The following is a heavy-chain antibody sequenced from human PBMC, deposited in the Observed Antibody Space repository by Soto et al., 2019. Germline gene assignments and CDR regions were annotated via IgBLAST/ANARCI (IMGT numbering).Heavy chain of an antibody. CDR1: GFTFSSYG. Sequence: QVQLVESGGGVVQPGRSLRLSCAASGFTFSSYGMHWVRQAPGKGLEWVAVISYDGSNKYYADSVKGRFTISRDNSKNTLYLQMNSLRAEDTAVYYCAKEDYNDSSTGFDPWGQGTLVTVSS. D-gene: IGHD3-22*01. J-gene: IGHJ5*02. CDR2: ISYDGSNK. V-gene: IGHV3-30*18. CDR3: AKEDYNDSSTGFDP.